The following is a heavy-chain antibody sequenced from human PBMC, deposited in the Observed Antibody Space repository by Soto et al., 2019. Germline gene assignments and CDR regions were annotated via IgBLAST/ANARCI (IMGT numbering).Heavy chain of an antibody. Sequence: EVQLVESGGGLVQPGGSLRLSCAASGFTFDSYWISWVRQAPGKGLEWLANIKQDGSEKYYVDSVKGRFTISRDNAKNSLYLQMNSLRAEDTALYYCARDVVGPTEYYFDYWGQGTLVTVSS. V-gene: IGHV3-7*05. CDR1: GFTFDSYW. CDR2: IKQDGSEK. CDR3: ARDVVGPTEYYFDY. J-gene: IGHJ4*02. D-gene: IGHD1-26*01.